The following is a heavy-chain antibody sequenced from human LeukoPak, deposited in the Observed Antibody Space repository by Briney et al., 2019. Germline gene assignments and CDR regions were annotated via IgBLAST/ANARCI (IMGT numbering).Heavy chain of an antibody. D-gene: IGHD4-23*01. V-gene: IGHV3-7*04. Sequence: GESLKISCAASGFTFSSYWMSWVRQAPGKGLEWVANIKQDGSEKYYVDSVKGRFTISRDNAKNSLYLQMNSLRAEDTAVYYCARGGTVASAEYFQHWGQGTLVTVSS. CDR3: ARGGTVASAEYFQH. CDR2: IKQDGSEK. CDR1: GFTFSSYW. J-gene: IGHJ1*01.